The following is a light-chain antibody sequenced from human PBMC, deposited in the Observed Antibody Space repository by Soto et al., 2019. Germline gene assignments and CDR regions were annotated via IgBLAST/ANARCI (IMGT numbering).Light chain of an antibody. CDR2: EDN. J-gene: IGLJ2*01. V-gene: IGLV6-57*04. Sequence: NFMLTQPHSVSESPGKTVTISCTRSSGSIASNYVQWYQQRPGSAPTTVIYEDNQRPSGVPDRFSGSIDSSSNSASLTISGLKTEDEDDYSCQSYDSSNVVFGGGTKLTVL. CDR1: SGSIASNY. CDR3: QSYDSSNVV.